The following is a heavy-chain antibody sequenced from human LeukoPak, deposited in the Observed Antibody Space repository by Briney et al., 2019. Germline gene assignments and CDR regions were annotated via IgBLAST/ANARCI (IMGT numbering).Heavy chain of an antibody. J-gene: IGHJ4*02. V-gene: IGHV3-33*06. CDR1: GFTFSSYG. D-gene: IGHD2-2*01. CDR3: AKGYCSSTSCYLYYFDY. CDR2: IWYDGSNK. Sequence: GGSLRLSCAASGFTFSSYGMHWVRQAPGKGLEWVAVIWYDGSNKYYADSVKGRFTISRDNSKNTLYLQMNSLRAEDTAVYYCAKGYCSSTSCYLYYFDYWGQGTLVTVSS.